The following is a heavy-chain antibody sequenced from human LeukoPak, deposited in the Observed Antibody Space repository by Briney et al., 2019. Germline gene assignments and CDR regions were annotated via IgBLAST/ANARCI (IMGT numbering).Heavy chain of an antibody. D-gene: IGHD3-22*01. J-gene: IGHJ4*02. CDR3: ARGEYYYDSSGYYSYYFDY. V-gene: IGHV3-53*01. CDR1: GFTVSSNY. CDR2: IYSGGST. Sequence: GGSLRLSCAASGFTVSSNYMSWVRQAPGKGLEWGSVIYSGGSTYYADSVKGRFTISRDNSKNTLYLQMNSLRGEDTAVYYCARGEYYYDSSGYYSYYFDYWGQGTLVTVSS.